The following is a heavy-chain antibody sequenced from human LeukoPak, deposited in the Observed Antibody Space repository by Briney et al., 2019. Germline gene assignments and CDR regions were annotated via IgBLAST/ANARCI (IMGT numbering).Heavy chain of an antibody. J-gene: IGHJ4*02. V-gene: IGHV4-39*07. CDR3: ASAPRDLYDSSGYRPTPFDY. CDR1: GGSISSSSYY. D-gene: IGHD3-22*01. Sequence: PSETLSLTCTVSGGSISSSSYYWGWIRQPPGKGLEWIGSIYYSGSTYYNPSLKSRVTISVDTSKNQFSLKLSSVTAADTAVYYCASAPRDLYDSSGYRPTPFDYWGQGTLVTVSS. CDR2: IYYSGST.